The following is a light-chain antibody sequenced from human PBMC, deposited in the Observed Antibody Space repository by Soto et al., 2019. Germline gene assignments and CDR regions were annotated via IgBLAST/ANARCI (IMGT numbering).Light chain of an antibody. Sequence: DIQMTQSPSTLSASLGDRVTITCRASQSIGRWLAWYQQKPGKAPKVLIYDASTLKSGVPSRFSGSGSGTEFPLTISSLQPDDFATYYCQQYNSYWTFGQGTKVDIK. CDR2: DAS. J-gene: IGKJ1*01. CDR1: QSIGRW. CDR3: QQYNSYWT. V-gene: IGKV1-5*01.